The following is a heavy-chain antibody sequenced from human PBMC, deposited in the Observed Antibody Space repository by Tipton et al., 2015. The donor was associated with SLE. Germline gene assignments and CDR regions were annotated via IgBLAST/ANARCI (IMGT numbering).Heavy chain of an antibody. CDR1: GGSISSSSYY. Sequence: TLSLTGTVSGGSISSSSYYWGWIRQPPGKGLEWIGSIYYSGSTYYNPSLKSRVTISVDTSKNQFSLKLSSVTAADSAVYYCAREYSSSSGAFDIWGQGTMVTVSS. V-gene: IGHV4-39*07. CDR2: IYYSGST. J-gene: IGHJ3*02. CDR3: AREYSSSSGAFDI. D-gene: IGHD6-13*01.